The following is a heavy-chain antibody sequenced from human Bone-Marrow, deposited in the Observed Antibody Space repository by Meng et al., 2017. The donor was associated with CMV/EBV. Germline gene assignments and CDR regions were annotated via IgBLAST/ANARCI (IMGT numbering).Heavy chain of an antibody. Sequence: MHRAPLSAPSNATASSTXAXNMHAWHQARRYGLEGMGWLKPNSGSTNYEKKFQGSVTMTRDTSISTAYMELSRLRSDDTAVYYCARDPISGDSSGTDYWGQGTLVTVSS. J-gene: IGHJ4*02. CDR2: LKPNSGST. CDR1: ASSTXAXN. D-gene: IGHD3-22*01. CDR3: ARDPISGDSSGTDY. V-gene: IGHV1-2*02.